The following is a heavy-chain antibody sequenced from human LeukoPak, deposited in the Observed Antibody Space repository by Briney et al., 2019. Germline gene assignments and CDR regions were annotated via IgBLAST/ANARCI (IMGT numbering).Heavy chain of an antibody. CDR2: IYYSGST. CDR3: ARVSLPYYFDY. J-gene: IGHJ4*02. Sequence: PSETLSLTCTVSGGSISSGGYYWSWIRQHPGKGLEWIGYIYYSGSTYYNPSLKSRVTISVDTSKNQFSLKPSSVTAADTAVYYCARVSLPYYFDYWGQGTLVTVSS. D-gene: IGHD2-15*01. CDR1: GGSISSGGYY. V-gene: IGHV4-31*03.